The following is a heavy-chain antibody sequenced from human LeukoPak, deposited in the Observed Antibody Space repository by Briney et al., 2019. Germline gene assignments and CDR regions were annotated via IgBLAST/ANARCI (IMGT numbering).Heavy chain of an antibody. CDR1: GFTFSSYW. V-gene: IGHV3-7*01. D-gene: IGHD3-22*01. Sequence: QPGGSLRLSCAASGFTFSSYWMSWVRQAPGKGLEWVANIKQDGSEKYYVDSVKGRFTIYRDNAKNSLYLQMNSLRAEDTAVYYCARDRRGYYDSSGYHYWGQGTLVTASS. CDR2: IKQDGSEK. J-gene: IGHJ4*02. CDR3: ARDRRGYYDSSGYHY.